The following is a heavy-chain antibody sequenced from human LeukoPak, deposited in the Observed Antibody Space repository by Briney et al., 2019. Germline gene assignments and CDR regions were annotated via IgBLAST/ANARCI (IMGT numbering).Heavy chain of an antibody. V-gene: IGHV4-59*01. D-gene: IGHD1-14*01. Sequence: KPSETLSLTCTVSGGSISSYYWSWIRQPPGKGLEWIGYIYYSGSTNYNPSLKSRVTISVDTSKNQFSLKLSSVTAADTAVHYCARDGGSLYYYGMDVWGQGTTVTVSS. CDR1: GGSISSYY. CDR2: IYYSGST. J-gene: IGHJ6*02. CDR3: ARDGGSLYYYGMDV.